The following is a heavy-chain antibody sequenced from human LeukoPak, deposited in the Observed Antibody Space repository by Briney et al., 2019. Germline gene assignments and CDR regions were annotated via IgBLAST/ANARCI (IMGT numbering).Heavy chain of an antibody. V-gene: IGHV3-11*06. J-gene: IGHJ4*02. Sequence: GGSLRLSCAASGFTFSDYYMTWIRQAPGKGLEWVSYISSGSSYTDYTDSVKGRFTISRDNAKNSLDLQMNILRAEDTALYYCARARGSIPSSSFDYWGQGALVTVSS. CDR1: GFTFSDYY. D-gene: IGHD6-6*01. CDR2: ISSGSSYT. CDR3: ARARGSIPSSSFDY.